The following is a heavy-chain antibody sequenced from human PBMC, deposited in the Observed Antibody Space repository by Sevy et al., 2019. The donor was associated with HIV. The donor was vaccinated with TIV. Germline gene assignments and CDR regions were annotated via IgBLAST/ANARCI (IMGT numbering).Heavy chain of an antibody. CDR3: ATDSGYWGRDYQYYYVVDA. Sequence: GGSLRLSCAASGFTFSDAWMTWVRQAPGRGLEWVGRIKSNSYGETTDYGSSVKGRFAISRDDSKNMLFLQMNTLKNEDSAVYYCATDSGYWGRDYQYYYVVDAWGQGTTVTVSS. V-gene: IGHV3-15*01. D-gene: IGHD5-12*01. CDR2: IKSNSYGETT. CDR1: GFTFSDAW. J-gene: IGHJ6*02.